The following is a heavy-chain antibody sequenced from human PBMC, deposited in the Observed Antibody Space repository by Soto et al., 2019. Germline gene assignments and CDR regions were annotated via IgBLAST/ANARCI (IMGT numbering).Heavy chain of an antibody. CDR3: AKTLDTAMVSGLDY. CDR2: ISYDGSNK. D-gene: IGHD5-18*01. Sequence: PGGSLRLSCAASGFTFSSYGMHWFRQAPGKGLEWVAVISYDGSNKYYADSVKGRFTISRDNSKNTLYLQMNSLRAEDTAVYYCAKTLDTAMVSGLDYWGQGTLVTVSS. V-gene: IGHV3-30*18. J-gene: IGHJ4*02. CDR1: GFTFSSYG.